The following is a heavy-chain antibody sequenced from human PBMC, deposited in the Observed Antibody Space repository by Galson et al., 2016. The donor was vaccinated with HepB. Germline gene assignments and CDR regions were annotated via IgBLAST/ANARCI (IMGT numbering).Heavy chain of an antibody. Sequence: SLRLSCAASGFTFNSYAMHWVRQAPGKAPEWVAVISYDGRKKYYADSVRGRFAISRDTSKNTVYLQMNSLRPEDTAVYYCARDKSFYYYGMDVWGQGTTVTVSS. CDR3: ARDKSFYYYGMDV. CDR2: ISYDGRKK. CDR1: GFTFNSYA. V-gene: IGHV3-30*09. J-gene: IGHJ6*02.